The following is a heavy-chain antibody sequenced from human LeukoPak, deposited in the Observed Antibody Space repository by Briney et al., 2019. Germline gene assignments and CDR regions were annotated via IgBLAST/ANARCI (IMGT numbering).Heavy chain of an antibody. CDR3: VKAQYDFWSGLDY. V-gene: IGHV3-64D*09. Sequence: GGSLRLSCSASGFTFSRYPMHWVRRAPGKGLEYVSAISGNGGSTYYADSVKGRFTISRDNSKNTLYLQMSSLRTEDTAIYYCVKAQYDFWSGLDYWGQGTLVTVSS. CDR1: GFTFSRYP. D-gene: IGHD3-3*01. J-gene: IGHJ4*02. CDR2: ISGNGGST.